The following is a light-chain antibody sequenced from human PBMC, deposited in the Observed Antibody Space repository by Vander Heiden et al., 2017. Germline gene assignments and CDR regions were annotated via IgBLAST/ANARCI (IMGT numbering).Light chain of an antibody. CDR1: NIVSKS. Sequence: YVLTQPPSVSVAPGQTATIARGGHNIVSKSVHWYQQKPGQAPVLVVFDDGDRPSGIPERFSGSNSENMATLTISGVEAGDEADFYCQVWDRSSEHPVVFGGGTKLTVL. CDR3: QVWDRSSEHPVV. J-gene: IGLJ2*01. V-gene: IGLV3-21*02. CDR2: DDG.